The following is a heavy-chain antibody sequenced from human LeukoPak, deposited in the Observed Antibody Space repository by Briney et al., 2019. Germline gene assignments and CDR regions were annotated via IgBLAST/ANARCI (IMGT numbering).Heavy chain of an antibody. CDR3: ARGRSIAARWGYYSDY. D-gene: IGHD6-6*01. V-gene: IGHV1-8*01. CDR1: GYTFTSYD. Sequence: ASVKVSCKASGYTFTSYDINWVRQATGQGLEWMGWMNPNSGNTGYAQKFQGRVTMTRNTSISTAYMELSSLRSEDTAVYYCARGRSIAARWGYYSDYWGQGTLVTVSS. CDR2: MNPNSGNT. J-gene: IGHJ4*02.